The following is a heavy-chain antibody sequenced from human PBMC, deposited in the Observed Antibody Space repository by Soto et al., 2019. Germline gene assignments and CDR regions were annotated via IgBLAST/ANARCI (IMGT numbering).Heavy chain of an antibody. V-gene: IGHV2-5*02. D-gene: IGHD3-10*01. CDR3: ARTLYGSGLGWFDP. J-gene: IGHJ5*02. CDR1: GFSLYAKGVG. CDR2: IYWDGDK. Sequence: QITLKESGPTLVTPTQTLTLTCTFSGFSLYAKGVGVGWLRQPPGKALEWVALIYWDGDKRYNPSLKSGVTITRDTSKNQVVLKRTNMDPVDTATYSCARTLYGSGLGWFDPWGQGTLVTVSS.